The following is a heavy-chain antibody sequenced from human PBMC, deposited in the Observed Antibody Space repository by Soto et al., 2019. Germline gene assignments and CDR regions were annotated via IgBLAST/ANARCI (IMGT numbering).Heavy chain of an antibody. CDR2: IIPSFGTA. Sequence: QVQLVQSGAEVKKPGSSVKVSCKASGGTFSSYAISWVRQAPGQGLEWMGGIIPSFGTANYAQKFQGRVTITADKSTSTAYMELSSLRSEDTAVYYCASSDPSYCGGDCYSGGPAAYWGQGTLVTVSS. J-gene: IGHJ4*02. V-gene: IGHV1-69*06. D-gene: IGHD2-21*02. CDR3: ASSDPSYCGGDCYSGGPAAY. CDR1: GGTFSSYA.